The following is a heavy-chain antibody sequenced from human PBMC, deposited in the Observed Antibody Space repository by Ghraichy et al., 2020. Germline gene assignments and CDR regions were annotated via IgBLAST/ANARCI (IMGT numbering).Heavy chain of an antibody. CDR2: IYNSGRT. CDR1: GGSISSYY. V-gene: IGHV4-59*01. Sequence: SETLSLTCTVSGGSISSYYWSWIRQPPGKGLEWIGYIYNSGRTNYNPSLKSRVTISLDTSKNQFSLNLSSVTAADTAVFYCARLYSSSSLGWFDPWGQGTLLTVSS. D-gene: IGHD6-6*01. J-gene: IGHJ5*02. CDR3: ARLYSSSSLGWFDP.